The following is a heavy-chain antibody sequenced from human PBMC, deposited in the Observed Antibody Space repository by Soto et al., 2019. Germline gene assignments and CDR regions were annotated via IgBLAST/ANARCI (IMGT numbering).Heavy chain of an antibody. CDR3: ARLKEGYSSSYENHYYYQGMDV. J-gene: IGHJ6*02. D-gene: IGHD6-6*01. CDR1: GYSFTSYW. V-gene: IGHV5-51*01. Sequence: PGESLKISCKGSGYSFTSYWIGWVRQMPGKGLEWMGIIYPGDSDTRYSPSFQGQVTISADKSISTAYLQWSSLKASDTAMYYCARLKEGYSSSYENHYYYQGMDVWGQATRVTVSS. CDR2: IYPGDSDT.